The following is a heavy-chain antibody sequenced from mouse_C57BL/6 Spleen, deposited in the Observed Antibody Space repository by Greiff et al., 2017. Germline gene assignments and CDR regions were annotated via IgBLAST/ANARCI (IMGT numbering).Heavy chain of an antibody. CDR2: IGYDGSN. J-gene: IGHJ2*01. D-gene: IGHD1-1*02. CDR1: GYSITSGYY. V-gene: IGHV3-6*01. Sequence: ESGPGLVKPSQSLSLTCSVTGYSITSGYYWNWLRQFPGNKLEWMGYIGYDGSNYYNPSLRNRISITRDTSKNLFFLKLNSVTTEETATYYCARYGPYFDYWGQGTTLTVSS. CDR3: ARYGPYFDY.